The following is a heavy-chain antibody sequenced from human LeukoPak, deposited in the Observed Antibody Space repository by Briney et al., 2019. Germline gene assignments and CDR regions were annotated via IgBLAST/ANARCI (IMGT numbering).Heavy chain of an antibody. CDR2: IYYSGST. V-gene: IGHV4-59*11. J-gene: IGHJ4*02. Sequence: SETLSLTCTVSGGSISSHYWSWIRQPPGKGLEWIGYIYYSGSTNYNPSLKSRVTISVDTSKNQFSLKLSSVTAADTAVYYCARGNYDFWGGYYYYFDYWGQGTLVTVSS. D-gene: IGHD3-3*01. CDR1: GGSISSHY. CDR3: ARGNYDFWGGYYYYFDY.